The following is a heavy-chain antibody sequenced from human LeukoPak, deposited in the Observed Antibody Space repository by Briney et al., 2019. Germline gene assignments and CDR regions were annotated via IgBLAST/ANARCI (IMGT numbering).Heavy chain of an antibody. J-gene: IGHJ5*02. V-gene: IGHV4-4*09. D-gene: IGHD1-14*01. Sequence: SETLSLTCTVSGGSISSYYWSWIRQPPGKGLEWIGYIYTSGSTNYNPSLKSRVTISVDTSKNQFSLKRSSVTAADTAVSYCARRRGTNWFDPWGQGTLVTVSS. CDR2: IYTSGST. CDR3: ARRRGTNWFDP. CDR1: GGSISSYY.